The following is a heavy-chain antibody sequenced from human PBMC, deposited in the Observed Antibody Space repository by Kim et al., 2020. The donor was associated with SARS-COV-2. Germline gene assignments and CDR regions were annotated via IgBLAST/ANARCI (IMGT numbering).Heavy chain of an antibody. CDR3: ARDPWLVEGY. D-gene: IGHD6-19*01. J-gene: IGHJ4*02. CDR1: GFTFSSYN. V-gene: IGHV3-21*06. CDR2: ISGSSTYI. Sequence: GGSLRLSCAASGFTFSSYNMNWVRQAPGKGLEWVSSISGSSTYIYHADSVKGRFTISRDNAKNSLYLQMNSLRAEDTAVYYCARDPWLVEGYWGQGTLVTVSS.